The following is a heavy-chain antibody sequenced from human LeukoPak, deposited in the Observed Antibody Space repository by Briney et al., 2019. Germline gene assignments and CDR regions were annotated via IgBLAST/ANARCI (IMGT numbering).Heavy chain of an antibody. V-gene: IGHV4-59*08. Sequence: SETLSLTCTVSGGSISSYYWSWIRQPPGKGLEWIGYIYYSGSTNYNPSLKSRVTISVDTSKNPFSLKLSSVTAADTAVYYCARQYYYYSHMDVWGQGTTVTVSS. CDR2: IYYSGST. CDR1: GGSISSYY. J-gene: IGHJ6*02. CDR3: ARQYYYYSHMDV.